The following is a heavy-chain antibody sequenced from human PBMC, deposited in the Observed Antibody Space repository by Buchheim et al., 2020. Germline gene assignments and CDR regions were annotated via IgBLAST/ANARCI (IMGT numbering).Heavy chain of an antibody. CDR2: INPNSGGT. J-gene: IGHJ4*02. D-gene: IGHD1-26*01. Sequence: QVQLVQSGAEVKKPGASVKVSCKASGYTFTGYYMHWVRQAPGQGLEWMGWINPNSGGTNYAQKFQCRVTMTRDKSISTAYLALSRLRSDDTAVYYCARVSLKWELLGDFDYWGQGTL. CDR3: ARVSLKWELLGDFDY. V-gene: IGHV1-2*02. CDR1: GYTFTGYY.